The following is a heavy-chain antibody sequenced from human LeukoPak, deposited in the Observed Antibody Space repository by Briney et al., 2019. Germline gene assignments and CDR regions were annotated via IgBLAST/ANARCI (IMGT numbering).Heavy chain of an antibody. CDR3: VGGIGWQPDY. CDR1: AGFTFSDYW. D-gene: IGHD6-19*01. V-gene: IGHV3-7*03. Sequence: GGSLRLSCAASAGFTFSDYWMNWVRQAPGKGLEWVAIISQDGREKLYVDSVKGRFTISRDNAKSSMYLQINSLRAEDTAVYYCVGGIGWQPDYWGQGTLVTVSS. J-gene: IGHJ4*02. CDR2: ISQDGREK.